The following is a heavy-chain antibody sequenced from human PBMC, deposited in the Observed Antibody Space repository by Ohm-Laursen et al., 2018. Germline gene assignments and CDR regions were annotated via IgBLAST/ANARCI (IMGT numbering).Heavy chain of an antibody. D-gene: IGHD1-14*01. CDR2: T. J-gene: IGHJ3*02. CDR3: TSPGIRGTFDI. Sequence: TDYVDSVKGRFTISRDNSKNTLYLQVHSLKTEDTAVYYCTSPGIRGTFDIWGQGTMVTVSS. V-gene: IGHV3-53*01.